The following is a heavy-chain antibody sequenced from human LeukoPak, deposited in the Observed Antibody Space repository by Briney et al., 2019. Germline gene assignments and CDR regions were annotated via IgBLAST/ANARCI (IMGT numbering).Heavy chain of an antibody. CDR2: ISNDGSRK. CDR1: GFTFSRHG. J-gene: IGHJ5*02. CDR3: AKGGLRDGYSYAS. Sequence: GGSLRLSCAPSGFTFSRHGMHWVRQAPGKGLEWVAIISNDGSRKYYAHSVNGRFTISRDNSKNTLSLQMNSLRAADTAVYYCAKGGLRDGYSYASWGQGTLITVSS. D-gene: IGHD5-24*01. V-gene: IGHV3-30*18.